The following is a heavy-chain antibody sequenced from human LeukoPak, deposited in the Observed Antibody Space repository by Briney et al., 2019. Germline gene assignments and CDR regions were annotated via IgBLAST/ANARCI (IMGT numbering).Heavy chain of an antibody. CDR2: ISSSGSSI. V-gene: IGHV3-11*01. CDR3: ARVLREWLLFGWFDP. CDR1: GFTFSDYY. D-gene: IGHD3-3*01. J-gene: IGHJ5*02. Sequence: GGSLRLSCAASGFTFSDYYMSWIRQAPGKGLEWISYISSSGSSIYYADSVKGRFTISRDNAKNSLYLQMNSLRVEDTAVYYCARVLREWLLFGWFDPWGQGTLVTVSS.